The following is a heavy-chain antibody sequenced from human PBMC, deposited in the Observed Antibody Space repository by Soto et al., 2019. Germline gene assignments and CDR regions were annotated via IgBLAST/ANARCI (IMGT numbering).Heavy chain of an antibody. CDR2: IYSGGVT. Sequence: EVQLVESGGGLVQPGGSLRLSCAASGFTVSNNYMCWVRQAPGKGLEWVSLIYSGGVTHYADSVRGRFTISRDNSRNTLSIQMNRLRADDTAVYYCAKSGTTVTTSLWYWGQGTLVTVSS. CDR1: GFTVSNNY. CDR3: AKSGTTVTTSLWY. D-gene: IGHD4-17*01. J-gene: IGHJ4*02. V-gene: IGHV3-66*01.